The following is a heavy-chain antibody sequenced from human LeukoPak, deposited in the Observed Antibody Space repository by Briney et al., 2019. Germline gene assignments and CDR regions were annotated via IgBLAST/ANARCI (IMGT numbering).Heavy chain of an antibody. V-gene: IGHV1-58*01. D-gene: IGHD2-2*02. CDR2: IVVGSGNT. CDR1: GFTFTSSA. CDR3: AAEPTSIPPGHY. J-gene: IGHJ4*02. Sequence: SVKVSCKASGFTFTSSAVQWVRQARGQRLEWIGWIVVGSGNTNYAQKFQERVTITRDMSTSTAYMELSSLRSEDTAVYYCAAEPTSIPPGHYWGQGALVTVSS.